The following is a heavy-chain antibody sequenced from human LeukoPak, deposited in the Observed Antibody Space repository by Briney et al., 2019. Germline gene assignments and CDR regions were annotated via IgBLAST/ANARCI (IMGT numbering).Heavy chain of an antibody. CDR2: ISSSSSTI. Sequence: PSGGSLRLSCAVSGFTFSSYSMNWVRQAPGKGLEWVSYISSSSSTIYYADSVKGRFTISRDNAKNSLYLQMNSLRDEDTAVYYCAREPSKGYYYDSSGQPLNDAFDIWGQGTMVTVSS. J-gene: IGHJ3*02. CDR1: GFTFSSYS. CDR3: AREPSKGYYYDSSGQPLNDAFDI. V-gene: IGHV3-48*02. D-gene: IGHD3-22*01.